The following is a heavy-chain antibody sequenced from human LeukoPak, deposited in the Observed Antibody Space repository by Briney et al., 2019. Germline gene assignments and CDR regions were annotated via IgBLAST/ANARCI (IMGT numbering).Heavy chain of an antibody. CDR3: ARKSLWFKYYDY. CDR2: TSYDGGNR. CDR1: GFTFTSYT. V-gene: IGHV3-30*01. D-gene: IGHD2-21*01. J-gene: IGHJ4*02. Sequence: GGSLRLSCAASGFTFTSYTMHWVREPPGQGLEWVAATSYDGGNRYYADYVKGRFTISRDNSNNTLFLQMKSLRPEDTAVYFCARKSLWFKYYDYWGQGIWVTVSS.